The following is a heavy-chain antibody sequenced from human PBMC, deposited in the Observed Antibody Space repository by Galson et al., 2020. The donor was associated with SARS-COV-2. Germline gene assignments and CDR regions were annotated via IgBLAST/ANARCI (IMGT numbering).Heavy chain of an antibody. CDR1: GFTFSSYW. CDR3: VRGAPEAMIRYWYFDL. J-gene: IGHJ2*01. CDR2: INQGGSDK. Sequence: TGGSLRLSCAASGFTFSSYWMNWVRQAPGKGLEWVANINQGGSDKYYVDSVKGRFTISRDNAKNSLYLQMNSLRVEDTAVYYCVRGAPEAMIRYWYFDLWGRGTLVTVSS. V-gene: IGHV3-7*01. D-gene: IGHD3-22*01.